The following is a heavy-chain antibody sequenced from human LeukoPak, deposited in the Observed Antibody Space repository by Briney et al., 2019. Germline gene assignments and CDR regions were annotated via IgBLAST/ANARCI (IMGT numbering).Heavy chain of an antibody. J-gene: IGHJ5*02. Sequence: GGSLRLSCAASGFTFDDYGMSWVRQAPGKGLEWVASVQWNDDSTGYADSVKGRFTISRDNAKNSLYLQMKSLRAEDTALYYCARQENYYDSSAHHEILSGWFDPWGQGTLVTVSS. CDR1: GFTFDDYG. V-gene: IGHV3-20*04. D-gene: IGHD3-22*01. CDR3: ARQENYYDSSAHHEILSGWFDP. CDR2: VQWNDDST.